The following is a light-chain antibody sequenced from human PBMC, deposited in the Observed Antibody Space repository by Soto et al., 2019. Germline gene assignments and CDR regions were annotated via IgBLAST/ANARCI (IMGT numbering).Light chain of an antibody. J-gene: IGKJ1*01. CDR3: QQYGSSPRT. CDR2: GAS. Sequence: ESVLTQSPGTLSLSPGERATLSCRASQSVTSSYLAWYQQKPGQAPRLLIYGASSRATGIPDRFSGSGSVTDFTLTISRLEPEDFAVYYCQQYGSSPRTFGQGTKVEIK. V-gene: IGKV3-20*01. CDR1: QSVTSSY.